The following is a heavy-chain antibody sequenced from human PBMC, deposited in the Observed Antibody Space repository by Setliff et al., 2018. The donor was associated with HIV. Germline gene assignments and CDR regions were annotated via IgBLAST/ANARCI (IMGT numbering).Heavy chain of an antibody. Sequence: SETLSLTCIVSGDSISSSSYHWGWIRQPPGKGLEWIGSMYYSGNTYNNPSLKSRVTISVDTSKNQFSLKLTSVTAADTAIYYCARDLTSNSNCFEPWGQGTQVTVS. V-gene: IGHV4-39*02. D-gene: IGHD4-4*01. CDR3: ARDLTSNSNCFEP. J-gene: IGHJ5*02. CDR1: GDSISSSSYH. CDR2: MYYSGNT.